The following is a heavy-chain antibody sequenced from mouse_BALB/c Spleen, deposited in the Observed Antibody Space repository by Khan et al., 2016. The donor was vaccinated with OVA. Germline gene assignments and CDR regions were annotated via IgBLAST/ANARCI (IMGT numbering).Heavy chain of an antibody. V-gene: IGHV3-2*02. Sequence: EVQLQESGPGLVKPSQSLSLTCTVTGYSITSDYAWNWIRQFPGNRLEWMGYITYSGRPSYTPSLKSRISITRDTSKNQFFLQLNSVTSDDTATYYCSGGRAYWGQGTLVTVSA. CDR1: GYSITSDYA. D-gene: IGHD3-3*01. CDR3: SGGRAY. CDR2: ITYSGRP. J-gene: IGHJ3*01.